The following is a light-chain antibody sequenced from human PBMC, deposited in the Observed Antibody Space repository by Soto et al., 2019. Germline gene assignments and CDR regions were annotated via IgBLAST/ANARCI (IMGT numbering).Light chain of an antibody. V-gene: IGLV2-8*01. Sequence: QSALTQPPSASGSPAQSVTISCTGTSSDVGNYNYVSWYQQHPGKAPKLMIYEVTKRPSGVPDRFSGSKSGNTASLTVSGLQAEDEADYYCSSYAGSNNLVFGGGTKLTVL. CDR1: SSDVGNYNY. CDR3: SSYAGSNNLV. J-gene: IGLJ2*01. CDR2: EVT.